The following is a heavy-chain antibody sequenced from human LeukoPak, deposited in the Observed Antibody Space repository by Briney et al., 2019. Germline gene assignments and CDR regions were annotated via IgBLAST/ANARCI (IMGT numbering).Heavy chain of an antibody. Sequence: GGXLRHSCAASGFTFSSYRMXXVRQAPXXXXXXXXXXSSXXXXXXXXXLXXXXXXXXRDNAKNSLYLQTNSLRAEDTAVYYCARDEQADSPPDGMDVWGQGTTVTVSS. V-gene: IGHV3-21*01. CDR3: ARDEQADSPPDGMDV. D-gene: IGHD2-15*01. J-gene: IGHJ6*02. CDR1: GFTFSSYR. CDR2: XSSXXXXX.